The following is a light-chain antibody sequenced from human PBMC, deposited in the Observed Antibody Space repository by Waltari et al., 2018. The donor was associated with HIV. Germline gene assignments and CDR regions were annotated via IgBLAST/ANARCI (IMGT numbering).Light chain of an antibody. J-gene: IGLJ1*01. Sequence: QSVLTQPPSVSGAPGQRVTISCPGRSSNIGAYDVHWSQQLPGRAPKLLIYANNNRPSGVPDRFSGSKSGTAASLAIAGLQIEDEGDYFCQSYDNSLRVSYVFSAGTRVTVL. CDR3: QSYDNSLRVSYV. CDR2: ANN. V-gene: IGLV1-40*01. CDR1: SSNIGAYD.